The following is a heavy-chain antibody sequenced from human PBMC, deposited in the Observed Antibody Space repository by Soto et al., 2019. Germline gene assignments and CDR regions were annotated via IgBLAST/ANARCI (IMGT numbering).Heavy chain of an antibody. CDR1: GFTFGDYA. Sequence: GGSLRLSCTVSGFTFGDYAMSWVRQAPGKGLEWVGFIRSKAYGGPTEYAAAVKGRFTISRDDSKSTAYLQMNSLKTEDTGAYYCTSGRAYYDYRGQGTLVTVSS. D-gene: IGHD1-26*01. CDR2: IRSKAYGGPT. V-gene: IGHV3-49*04. J-gene: IGHJ4*02. CDR3: TSGRAYYDY.